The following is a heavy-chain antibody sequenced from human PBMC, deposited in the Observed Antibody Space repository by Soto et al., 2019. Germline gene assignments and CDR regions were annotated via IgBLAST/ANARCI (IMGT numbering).Heavy chain of an antibody. D-gene: IGHD3-3*01. CDR3: ARDIFGGSYDFWH. CDR1: GFIVSGIF. J-gene: IGHJ4*02. V-gene: IGHV3-66*01. CDR2: LSSDDKT. Sequence: EVRLVESGGGLVQPGGSLRLSCAASGFIVSGIFMTWVRQVPGKGPEWVSTLSSDDKTYYADSVRGRFTISRDSSKNTRFLQMNTLRAEDTAVYHCARDIFGGSYDFWHWGQGTLVTVSS.